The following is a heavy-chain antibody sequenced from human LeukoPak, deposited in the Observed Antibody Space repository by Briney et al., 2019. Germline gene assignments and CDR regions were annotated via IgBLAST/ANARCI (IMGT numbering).Heavy chain of an antibody. CDR1: GGSISSYY. Sequence: SETLPLTYTVSGGSISSYYWSWLRQPPAQGLAWLGYIYYSGSTNYNPSLKSRVTISVDTSKNQFSLKLSSVTAADTAVYYCARERGYRYYFDYWGQGTLVTVSS. CDR3: ARERGYRYYFDY. CDR2: IYYSGST. V-gene: IGHV4-59*01. J-gene: IGHJ4*02. D-gene: IGHD3-16*02.